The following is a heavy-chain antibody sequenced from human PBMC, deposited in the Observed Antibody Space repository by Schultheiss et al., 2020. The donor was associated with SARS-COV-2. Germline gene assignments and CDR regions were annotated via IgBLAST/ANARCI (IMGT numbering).Heavy chain of an antibody. Sequence: GESLKISCAASGFTFNTFAMHWVRQAPGKGLEWLTLISYDSTNIHYADSVKGRFTISRDNSKNTLYLQMDSLRPDDTAVYYCAKDQRELLDPFEHWGQGTLVTVSS. J-gene: IGHJ4*02. CDR3: AKDQRELLDPFEH. V-gene: IGHV3-30-3*02. D-gene: IGHD3-10*01. CDR2: ISYDSTNI. CDR1: GFTFNTFA.